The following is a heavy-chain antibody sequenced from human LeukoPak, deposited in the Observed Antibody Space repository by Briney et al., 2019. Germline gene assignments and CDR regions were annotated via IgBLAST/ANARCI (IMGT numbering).Heavy chain of an antibody. CDR3: ARGIVVVPAASGGRRDWFDP. V-gene: IGHV1-8*01. Sequence: PEASVKVSCKASGYTFTSYDINWVRQATGQGLEWMGWMNPNSGNTDYAQKFQGRVTMTRNTSISTAHMELSSLRSEDTAVYYCARGIVVVPAASGGRRDWFDPWGQGTLVTVSS. D-gene: IGHD2-2*01. CDR1: GYTFTSYD. CDR2: MNPNSGNT. J-gene: IGHJ5*02.